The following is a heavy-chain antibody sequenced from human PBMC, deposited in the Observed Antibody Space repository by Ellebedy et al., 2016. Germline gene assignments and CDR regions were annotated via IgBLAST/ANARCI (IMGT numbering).Heavy chain of an antibody. J-gene: IGHJ4*02. Sequence: GESLKISCAASGFTFSSYGMHWVRQAPGKGLEWVAVIWYDGSNKYYADSVKGRFTISRDNSKNTLYLQMNSLRAEDTAVYYCARGSSDGINWGQGTLVTVSS. D-gene: IGHD2-15*01. CDR2: IWYDGSNK. CDR1: GFTFSSYG. CDR3: ARGSSDGIN. V-gene: IGHV3-33*01.